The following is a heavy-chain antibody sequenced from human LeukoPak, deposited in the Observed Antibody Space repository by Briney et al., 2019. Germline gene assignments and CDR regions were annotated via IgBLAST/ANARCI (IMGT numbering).Heavy chain of an antibody. CDR1: GFNFSSHA. CDR3: ARDAGSSSAH. J-gene: IGHJ4*02. D-gene: IGHD6-6*01. CDR2: ISYDANNK. Sequence: GGSLRLSCVASGFNFSSHAMHWVSQAPGKGLEWVAVISYDANNKYYADSVKGRFTISRDNSKNTLCLQMNSLRAEDTAVYYCARDAGSSSAHWGQGTLVTVSS. V-gene: IGHV3-30-3*01.